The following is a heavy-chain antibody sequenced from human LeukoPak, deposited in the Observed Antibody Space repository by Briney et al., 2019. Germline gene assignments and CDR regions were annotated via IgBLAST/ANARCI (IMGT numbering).Heavy chain of an antibody. CDR2: IYPGDSNT. V-gene: IGHV5-51*01. D-gene: IGHD6-19*01. Sequence: GESLKISCQGSGYNFPIYWIGWVRQMPGKGLEWMGIIYPGDSNTRYSPSFQGQVTISVDKSISTAYLQWSSLKASDTAMYYCARHETDSSGYLTSWFDPWGQGTLVTVSS. J-gene: IGHJ5*02. CDR1: GYNFPIYW. CDR3: ARHETDSSGYLTSWFDP.